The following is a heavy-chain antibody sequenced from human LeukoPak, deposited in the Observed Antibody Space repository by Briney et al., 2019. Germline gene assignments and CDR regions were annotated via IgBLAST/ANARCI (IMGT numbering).Heavy chain of an antibody. CDR1: GFTFSDYY. D-gene: IGHD6-13*01. Sequence: PGGSLRLSCAASGFTFSDYYMSWIRQAPGKGLEWVSYISSSGSTIYYADSVKGRFTISRDNAKNSLYLQMSSLRAEDTAVYYCASYPGIAAAGTRWFDPWGQGALVTVSS. J-gene: IGHJ5*02. CDR3: ASYPGIAAAGTRWFDP. CDR2: ISSSGSTI. V-gene: IGHV3-11*01.